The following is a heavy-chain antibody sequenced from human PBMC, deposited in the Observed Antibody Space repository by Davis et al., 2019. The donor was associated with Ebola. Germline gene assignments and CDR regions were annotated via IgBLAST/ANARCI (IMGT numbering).Heavy chain of an antibody. CDR1: GFTFSSYG. Sequence: GESLKISYAASGFTFSSYGMHWVRQAPGKGLEWVAVIWYDGSNKYYADSVKGRFTISRDNSKNTLYLQMNSLRAEDTAVYYCARDDGSGSYLVYYYYGMDVWGKGTTVTVSS. V-gene: IGHV3-33*01. D-gene: IGHD3-10*01. CDR2: IWYDGSNK. CDR3: ARDDGSGSYLVYYYYGMDV. J-gene: IGHJ6*04.